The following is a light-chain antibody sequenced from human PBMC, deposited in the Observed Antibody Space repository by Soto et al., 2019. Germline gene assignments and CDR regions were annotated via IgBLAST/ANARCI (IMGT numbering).Light chain of an antibody. CDR3: QQYDTSPPLT. J-gene: IGKJ4*01. CDR1: QSFSSSY. CDR2: DAS. V-gene: IGKV3-20*01. Sequence: EIVLTQSPGTLSLSPGERATLSCRASQSFSSSYLAWYQQKPGQAPRLLIYDASSRATGIPDRFSGRGSGTDFTLTISRLEPEDFAVYYCQQYDTSPPLTFGGGTKVDIK.